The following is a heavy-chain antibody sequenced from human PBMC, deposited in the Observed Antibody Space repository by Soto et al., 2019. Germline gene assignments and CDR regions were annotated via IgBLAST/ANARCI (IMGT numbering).Heavy chain of an antibody. J-gene: IGHJ5*02. CDR2: ISPKNGNT. CDR3: ATSYDSGFDP. D-gene: IGHD3-3*01. CDR1: GYSFSTND. V-gene: IGHV1-18*04. Sequence: LLLQSGAELKKPGASVKISCKASGYSFSTNDISGLGRAPGQGPEWMGRISPKNGNTNYAQNFQDRVTMTADTSSSTAYMELRGLRSDDTAKYYCATSYDSGFDPWGQGTLVTVSS.